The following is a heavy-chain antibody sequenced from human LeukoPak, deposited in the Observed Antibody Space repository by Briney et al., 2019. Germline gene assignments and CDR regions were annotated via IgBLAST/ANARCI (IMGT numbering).Heavy chain of an antibody. CDR1: GGSFEHYY. J-gene: IGHJ4*02. CDR3: ASHRRSHGAEY. V-gene: IGHV4-59*01. CDR2: VYYTGNT. D-gene: IGHD5-18*01. Sequence: SETLSLTCTVSGGSFEHYYWSWIRQPPGKGLEFLGYVYYTGNTDYSPSLKSRLTISADTAKNQFSLKLRSVTAADTAVYYCASHRRSHGAEYWGQGTLVTASS.